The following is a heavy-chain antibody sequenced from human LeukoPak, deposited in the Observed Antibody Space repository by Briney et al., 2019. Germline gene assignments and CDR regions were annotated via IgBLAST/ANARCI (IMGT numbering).Heavy chain of an antibody. D-gene: IGHD2-2*01. CDR2: INHSGST. Sequence: PSETLSLTCAVYGGSFSGYYWSWIRQPPGKGLEWIGEINHSGSTNYNPSLKSRVTISVDTSKNQFSLKLSSVTAADTAVYYCARDTRYCSSTSCYHYYYYYGMDVWGQGTTVTVS. J-gene: IGHJ6*02. CDR3: ARDTRYCSSTSCYHYYYYYGMDV. CDR1: GGSFSGYY. V-gene: IGHV4-34*01.